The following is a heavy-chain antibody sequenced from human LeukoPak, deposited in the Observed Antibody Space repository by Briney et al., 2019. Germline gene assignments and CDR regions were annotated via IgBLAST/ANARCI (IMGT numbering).Heavy chain of an antibody. CDR1: GFTFSTYA. V-gene: IGHV3-23*01. Sequence: PGGSLGLSCIASGFTFSTYAMYWVRQAPGEGLEWVSSISGSGGITYYADSVKGRFTISRDNSKNTLYLQMSSLRADDTAVYYCAKDLWFGEFSMADCWGRGTLVTVSS. CDR3: AKDLWFGEFSMADC. J-gene: IGHJ4*02. CDR2: ISGSGGIT. D-gene: IGHD3-10*01.